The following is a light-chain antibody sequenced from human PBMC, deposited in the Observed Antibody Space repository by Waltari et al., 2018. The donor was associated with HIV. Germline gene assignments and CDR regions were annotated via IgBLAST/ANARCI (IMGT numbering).Light chain of an antibody. Sequence: QSVVTQEPSMTVSPGGTVTLTCSSATGPVGRGHYVNCFQQTPGHPPRPLIYSSTRRHPLTPERVAASLVGDRAALTLSNVWPEDQADYYCMLFFRTSYLFGGGTRVTVL. V-gene: IGLV7-43*01. CDR3: MLFFRTSYL. J-gene: IGLJ2*01. CDR1: TGPVGRGHY. CDR2: SST.